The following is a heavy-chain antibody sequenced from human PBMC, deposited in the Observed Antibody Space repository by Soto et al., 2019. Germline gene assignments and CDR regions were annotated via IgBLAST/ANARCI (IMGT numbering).Heavy chain of an antibody. V-gene: IGHV3-11*01. CDR1: GFTFGGFC. CDR3: GRDTYYDGSGYHSGGVDF. CDR2: ISGSGGII. Sequence: QVQLVESGGGSVKPGGSLRLSCAASGFTFGGFCMGWIRQAPGRGLEWVSFISGSGGIIYLADSVKGRFAISRDNTKNSLYLQMNSLRAEDTAVYYCGRDTYYDGSGYHSGGVDFWGQGTLVTVSS. D-gene: IGHD3-22*01. J-gene: IGHJ4*02.